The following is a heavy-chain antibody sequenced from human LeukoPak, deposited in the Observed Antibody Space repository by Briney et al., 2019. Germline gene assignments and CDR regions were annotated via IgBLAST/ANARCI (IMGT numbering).Heavy chain of an antibody. Sequence: SETLSLTCTVSCGSISSYYWSWIRQPAGKGLEWIGRIYTSGSTNYNPSLKSRVTMSVDTSKKQFSLKLSSVTAADTAVYYCARSQYDFWSGDFDSNWFDPWGQGTLVTVSS. CDR2: IYTSGST. D-gene: IGHD3-3*01. CDR1: CGSISSYY. CDR3: ARSQYDFWSGDFDSNWFDP. J-gene: IGHJ5*02. V-gene: IGHV4-4*07.